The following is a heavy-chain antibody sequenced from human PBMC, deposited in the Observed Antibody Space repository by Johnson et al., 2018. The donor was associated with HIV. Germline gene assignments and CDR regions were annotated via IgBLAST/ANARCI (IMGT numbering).Heavy chain of an antibody. V-gene: IGHV3-66*01. CDR2: IYSGGST. J-gene: IGHJ3*02. CDR3: ARYSSGWYGAFGI. D-gene: IGHD6-19*01. CDR1: GFTVSSNY. Sequence: VQLVESGGGLVKPGGSLRLSCAASGFTVSSNYMSWVRQAPGKGLEWVSVIYSGGSTYYADSVKGRFTISRDNSKNTLYLQRNSLRAEDTAGYYCARYSSGWYGAFGIWGQGTMVTVSS.